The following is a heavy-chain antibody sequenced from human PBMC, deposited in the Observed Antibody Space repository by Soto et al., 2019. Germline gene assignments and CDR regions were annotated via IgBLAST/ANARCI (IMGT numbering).Heavy chain of an antibody. CDR3: ARDRREGSLPYSDFWSGYYSRDPQTRYFDY. D-gene: IGHD3-3*01. Sequence: SETLSLTCTVSGGSISSGDYYWSWIRQPPGKGLEWIGYIYYSGSTYYNPSLKSRVTISVDKSKNQFSLKLSSVTAADTAVYYCARDRREGSLPYSDFWSGYYSRDPQTRYFDYWGQGTLVTVSS. CDR1: GGSISSGDYY. J-gene: IGHJ4*02. CDR2: IYYSGST. V-gene: IGHV4-30-4*01.